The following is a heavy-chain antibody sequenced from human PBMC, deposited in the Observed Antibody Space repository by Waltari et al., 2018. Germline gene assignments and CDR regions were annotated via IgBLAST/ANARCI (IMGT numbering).Heavy chain of an antibody. CDR1: GYRFTTYW. CDR2: VYPGDSDT. V-gene: IGHV5-51*01. CDR3: ARAYASGDDAFDL. Sequence: EVQLVQSGAEAKKPGESLKISCKGSGYRFTTYWIGWVRQMPGKGLEWMGFVYPGDSDTRYSQSFQGQVTISADKSISTAYMQWSSLRASDTAMYYCARAYASGDDAFDLWGQGTVVTVSS. D-gene: IGHD2-2*01. J-gene: IGHJ3*01.